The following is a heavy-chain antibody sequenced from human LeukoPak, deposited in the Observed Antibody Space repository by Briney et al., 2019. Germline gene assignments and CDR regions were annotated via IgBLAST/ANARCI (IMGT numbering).Heavy chain of an antibody. V-gene: IGHV1-8*01. CDR1: GYTFSSYD. Sequence: ASVKVSCKASGYTFSSYDINWVRQATGQGLEWMGWMNPNNGNTGYAQKFQGRVNMTRNTSISTAYMELSSLRSEDTAVYYCARKFLGSRGYYFDYWGQGTLVTVSS. D-gene: IGHD3-10*01. J-gene: IGHJ4*02. CDR2: MNPNNGNT. CDR3: ARKFLGSRGYYFDY.